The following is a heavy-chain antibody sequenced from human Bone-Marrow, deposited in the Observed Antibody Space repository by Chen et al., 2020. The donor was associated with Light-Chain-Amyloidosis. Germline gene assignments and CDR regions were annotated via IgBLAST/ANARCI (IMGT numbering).Heavy chain of an antibody. J-gene: IGHJ4*02. Sequence: EVQLEQSGPEVKKPGESLKISCKGSGYTFPNYWIGWVHQMPGKGLEWMGVIYPDDSDARYSPSFEGQVTISADKSITTAYLQWRSLEASDTAMYYCAGRGDGDNFDYWGQGTLVTVSS. CDR3: AGRGDGDNFDY. D-gene: IGHD3-10*01. CDR1: GYTFPNYW. CDR2: IYPDDSDA. V-gene: IGHV5-51*07.